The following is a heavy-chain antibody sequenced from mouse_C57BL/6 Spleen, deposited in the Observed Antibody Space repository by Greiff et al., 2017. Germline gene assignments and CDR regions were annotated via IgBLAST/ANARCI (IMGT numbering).Heavy chain of an antibody. CDR3: ARSGGNYLSAMDY. D-gene: IGHD2-1*01. CDR1: GYTFTSYW. V-gene: IGHV1-69*01. CDR2: IDPSDSYT. J-gene: IGHJ4*01. Sequence: QVQLQQPGAELVMPGASVKLSCKASGYTFTSYWMHWVKQRPGQGLEWIGEIDPSDSYTNYNQKFKGKSTLTVDKSSSTAYMQLSSLTSEDSAVYYCARSGGNYLSAMDYWGQGTSVTVSS.